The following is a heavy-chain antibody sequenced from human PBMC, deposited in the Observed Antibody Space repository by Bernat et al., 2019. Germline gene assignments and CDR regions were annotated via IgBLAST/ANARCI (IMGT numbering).Heavy chain of an antibody. CDR1: GFTFRHYA. CDR3: AQRGSGTYFEY. Sequence: EVQLLESGGGLVQPGGSLRVSCTASGFTFRHYAMSWVRQAPGKGMECVSAIGDNGGSTFFADSVSGRFTISRDNSKNTLYLQMNSLRAEDTAVYYCAQRGSGTYFEYWGQGTLVTVSS. CDR2: IGDNGGST. J-gene: IGHJ4*02. V-gene: IGHV3-23*01. D-gene: IGHD2-15*01.